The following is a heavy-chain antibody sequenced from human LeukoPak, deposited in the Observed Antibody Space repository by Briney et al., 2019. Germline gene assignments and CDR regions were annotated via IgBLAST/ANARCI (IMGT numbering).Heavy chain of an antibody. CDR3: ARDPYSGGYWNCYYYYMDV. J-gene: IGHJ6*03. CDR2: ISTSSSYI. CDR1: GFTFSRHS. V-gene: IGHV3-21*01. Sequence: GGSLRLSCAASGFTFSRHSMNWVRQAPGKGLEWVSSISTSSSYIDYADSVKGRFTISRDNAKNSLFLQMNSLTAEDTAVYYCARDPYSGGYWNCYYYYMDVWGKGTTVTISS. D-gene: IGHD1-26*01.